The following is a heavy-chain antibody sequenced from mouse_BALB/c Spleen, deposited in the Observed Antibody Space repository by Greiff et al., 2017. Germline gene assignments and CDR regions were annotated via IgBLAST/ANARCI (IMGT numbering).Heavy chain of an antibody. D-gene: IGHD4-1*01. Sequence: EVKLVESGGGLVQPGGSLRLSCATSGFTFTDYYMSWVRQPPGKALEWLGFIRNKANGYTTEYSASVKGRFTISRDNSQSILYLQMNTLRAEDSATYYCARETNWAFAYWGQGTLVTVSA. J-gene: IGHJ3*01. CDR3: ARETNWAFAY. V-gene: IGHV7-3*02. CDR2: IRNKANGYTT. CDR1: GFTFTDYY.